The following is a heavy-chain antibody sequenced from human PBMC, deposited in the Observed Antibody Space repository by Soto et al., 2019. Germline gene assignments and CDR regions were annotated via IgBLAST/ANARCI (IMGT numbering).Heavy chain of an antibody. CDR2: INHSGST. CDR1: GGSFSGYY. V-gene: IGHV4-34*01. Sequence: PSETLSLTCAVYGGSFSGYYWSWIRQPPGKGLEWIGGINHSGSTNYNPSLKSRVTISVDTSKNQFSLKLSSVTAADTAVYYCARNPLDYYDSSGDPEDYWGQGTLVTVSS. CDR3: ARNPLDYYDSSGDPEDY. J-gene: IGHJ4*02. D-gene: IGHD3-22*01.